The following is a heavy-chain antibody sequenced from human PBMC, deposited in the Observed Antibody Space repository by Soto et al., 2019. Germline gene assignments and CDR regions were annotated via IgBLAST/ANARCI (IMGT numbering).Heavy chain of an antibody. V-gene: IGHV1-18*01. D-gene: IGHD1-1*01. CDR2: ISAHNANT. CDR1: GYDFTTYG. J-gene: IGHJ4*02. CDR3: ARGRYGDY. Sequence: QVHLVQSGAEVKKPGASVKVSCKGSGYDFTTYGITWVRQAPGQGLEWMAWISAHNANTDYAQKLQGRVTVTRDTSTSTAYMELRSLRSDDTAVYYCARGRYGDYWGQGALVTVSS.